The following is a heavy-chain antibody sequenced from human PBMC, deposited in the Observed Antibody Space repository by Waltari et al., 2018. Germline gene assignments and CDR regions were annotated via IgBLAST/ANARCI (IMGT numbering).Heavy chain of an antibody. CDR2: INAGNGNT. V-gene: IGHV1-3*01. Sequence: QVQLVQSGAEVKKPGASVKVSCKASGYTFTSYAMHWVRQAPGHRIEWMGWINAGNGNTKYSQKFQGRVTSTRDTSASTAYMELSSLRSEDTAVYYCAREQQLPYGMDVWGQGTTVTVSS. D-gene: IGHD6-13*01. J-gene: IGHJ6*02. CDR1: GYTFTSYA. CDR3: AREQQLPYGMDV.